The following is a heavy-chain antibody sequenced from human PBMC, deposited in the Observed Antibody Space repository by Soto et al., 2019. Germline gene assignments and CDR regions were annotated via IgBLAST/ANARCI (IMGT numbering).Heavy chain of an antibody. V-gene: IGHV3-23*01. CDR2: ISGSGGST. CDR1: GFTFSSYA. J-gene: IGHJ6*03. Sequence: GGSLRLCCAASGFTFSSYAMSWVRQAPGKGLEWVSAISGSGGSTYYADSVKGRFTISRDNSKNTLYLQMNSLRAEDTAVYYCARGASSGSYYANYYHYYMAVWGKGTTVTVPS. D-gene: IGHD3-10*01. CDR3: ARGASSGSYYANYYHYYMAV.